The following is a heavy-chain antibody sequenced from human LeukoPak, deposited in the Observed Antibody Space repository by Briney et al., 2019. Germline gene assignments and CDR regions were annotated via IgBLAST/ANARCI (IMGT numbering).Heavy chain of an antibody. CDR2: INSHGSST. CDR3: ARGPPDGSGSYYPGAY. D-gene: IGHD3-10*01. J-gene: IGHJ4*02. CDR1: GSTFSSYG. Sequence: GSSLRLSCVASGSTFSSYGMHWVRQAPGKGLVWVSRINSHGSSTSYADSVKGRFTISRDNAKNTLYLQMNSLRVEDTAVYYCARGPPDGSGSYYPGAYWGQGTLVTVSS. V-gene: IGHV3-74*01.